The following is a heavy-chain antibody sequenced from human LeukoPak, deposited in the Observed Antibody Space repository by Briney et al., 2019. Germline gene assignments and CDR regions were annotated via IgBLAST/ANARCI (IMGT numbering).Heavy chain of an antibody. CDR1: GSTFTGAY. D-gene: IGHD5-18*01. Sequence: ASVKVSCKASGSTFTGAYMHWVRQAPGQGLEWMGWINPNSGGTNYAQKFQGRVTMTRDTSISTAYMELSRLRSDDTAVYYCARTAMVSAADYWGQGTLVTVSS. J-gene: IGHJ4*02. CDR3: ARTAMVSAADY. CDR2: INPNSGGT. V-gene: IGHV1-2*02.